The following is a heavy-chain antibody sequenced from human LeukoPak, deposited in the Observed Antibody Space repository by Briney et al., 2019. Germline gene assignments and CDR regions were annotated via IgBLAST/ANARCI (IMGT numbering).Heavy chain of an antibody. J-gene: IGHJ6*02. CDR2: IIPIFGTA. CDR3: ARERCSSTSCYLGYYYYYGMDV. Sequence: SVKVSCKAPGGTFSSYAISWVRQAPGQGLEWMGGIIPIFGTANYAQKFQGRVTITADESTSTAYMELSSLRSEDTAVYYCARERCSSTSCYLGYYYYYGMDVWGQGTTVTVSS. D-gene: IGHD2-2*01. V-gene: IGHV1-69*13. CDR1: GGTFSSYA.